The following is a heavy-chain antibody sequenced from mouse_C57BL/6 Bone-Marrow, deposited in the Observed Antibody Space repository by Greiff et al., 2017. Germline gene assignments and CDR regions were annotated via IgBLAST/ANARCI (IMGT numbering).Heavy chain of an antibody. Sequence: QVQLQQSGAELAKPGASVKLSCKASGYTFTSYWMHWVKQRPGQGLEWIGYINPSSGYTKYNQKFKGKATLTVDTSSSTAYMELHSLTSEDSAVYFCARLEFDGSSGDWYFDVWGTGTTVTVSS. D-gene: IGHD1-1*01. CDR2: INPSSGYT. J-gene: IGHJ1*03. CDR1: GYTFTSYW. V-gene: IGHV1-7*01. CDR3: ARLEFDGSSGDWYFDV.